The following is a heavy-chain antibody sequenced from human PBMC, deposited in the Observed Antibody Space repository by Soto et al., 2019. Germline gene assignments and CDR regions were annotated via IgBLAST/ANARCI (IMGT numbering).Heavy chain of an antibody. V-gene: IGHV3-74*01. CDR1: GFSFSSYW. D-gene: IGHD3-22*01. J-gene: IGHJ3*02. CDR2: IYSDGTSK. Sequence: GGSLRLSCAASGFSFSSYWMHWVRQAPGKGLVWVSRIYSDGTSKSYADSVKGRFTISRDNAKNTLYLQMNSLRAEDTAVYDCARVLMYYYDSSYSNDAFDIWGQGTMVTVSS. CDR3: ARVLMYYYDSSYSNDAFDI.